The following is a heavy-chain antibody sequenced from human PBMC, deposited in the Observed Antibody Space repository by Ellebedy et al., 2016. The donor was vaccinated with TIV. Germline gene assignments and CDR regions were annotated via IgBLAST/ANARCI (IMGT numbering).Heavy chain of an antibody. V-gene: IGHV3-21*01. CDR3: ARLSIKDAFDI. J-gene: IGHJ3*02. CDR2: ISSSSSYI. Sequence: GESLKISCAASGFTFSSYSMNWVRQAPGKGLEWVSSISSSSSYIYYADSVKGRFTISRDNAKNSLYLQMNSLRAEDTAVYYCARLSIKDAFDIWGQGTMVTVSS. CDR1: GFTFSSYS.